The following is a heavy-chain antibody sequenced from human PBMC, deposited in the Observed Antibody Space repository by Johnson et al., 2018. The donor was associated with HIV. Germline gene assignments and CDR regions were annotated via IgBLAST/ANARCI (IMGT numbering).Heavy chain of an antibody. Sequence: VQLVESGGGLIQPGGSLRLSCAASGFTVSSNYMSWVRQAPGQGLEWVSVISGGGGSTYYADSVKGRFTISIDNSKNTLYLQMNSLRAEDTAVYYCAKTYSEGEVRDAFDIWGQGTRVTVSS. D-gene: IGHD2-21*01. CDR1: GFTVSSNY. CDR2: ISGGGGST. CDR3: AKTYSEGEVRDAFDI. J-gene: IGHJ3*02. V-gene: IGHV3-53*01.